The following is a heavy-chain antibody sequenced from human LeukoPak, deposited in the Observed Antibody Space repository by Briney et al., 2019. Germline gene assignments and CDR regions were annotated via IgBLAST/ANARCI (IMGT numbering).Heavy chain of an antibody. Sequence: TSETLSLTCAVYGVSFSGYYWSWIRQPPGKGLEWIGEINHSGSTNYNPSLKSRVTISVDTSKNQFSLKLSSVTAADTAVYYCARYFDWLFSPKRGYFDYWGQGTLVTVSS. D-gene: IGHD3-9*01. CDR1: GVSFSGYY. CDR2: INHSGST. V-gene: IGHV4-34*01. CDR3: ARYFDWLFSPKRGYFDY. J-gene: IGHJ4*02.